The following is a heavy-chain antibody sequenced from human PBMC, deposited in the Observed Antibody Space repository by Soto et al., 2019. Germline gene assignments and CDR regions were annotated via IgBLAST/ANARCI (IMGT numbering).Heavy chain of an antibody. V-gene: IGHV4-39*01. Sequence: SETLSLTCTVSGGSISSSSYYWGWIRQPPGKGLEWIGSIYYSGSTYYNPSLKSRVTISVDTSKNQFSLKLSSVTAADTAVYYCIVVVPAAIGVWFDPWGQGTLVTVSS. CDR1: GGSISSSSYY. CDR2: IYYSGST. CDR3: IVVVPAAIGVWFDP. J-gene: IGHJ5*02. D-gene: IGHD2-2*02.